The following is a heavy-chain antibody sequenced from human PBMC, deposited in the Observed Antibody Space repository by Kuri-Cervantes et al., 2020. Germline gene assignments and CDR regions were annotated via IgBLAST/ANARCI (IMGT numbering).Heavy chain of an antibody. CDR2: MNPNSGNT. J-gene: IGHJ3*01. CDR3: ATDGGPYGSGGYPRV. V-gene: IGHV1-8*02. Sequence: ASVKVSCKASGYTFTGYYMHWVRQAPGQGLEWMGWMNPNSGNTGYAQKFQGRVTMTRNTSISTAYMELSSLRSEDTAVYYCATDGGPYGSGGYPRVWGQGTMVTVSS. D-gene: IGHD3-10*01. CDR1: GYTFTGYY.